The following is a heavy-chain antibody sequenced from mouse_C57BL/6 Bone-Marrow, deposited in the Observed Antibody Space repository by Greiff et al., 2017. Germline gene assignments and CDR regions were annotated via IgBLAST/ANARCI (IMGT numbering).Heavy chain of an antibody. Sequence: QVQLQQPGAELVKPGASVKMSCKASGYTFTSYWITWVKQRPGQGLEWIGDIYPGSGSTNYNEKFKSKATLTVDTSSSTAYMQLSSLTSEDSAVYYCARSYYYGSLYWYFDVWGTGTTVTVSS. J-gene: IGHJ1*03. CDR1: GYTFTSYW. V-gene: IGHV1-55*01. CDR2: IYPGSGST. D-gene: IGHD1-1*01. CDR3: ARSYYYGSLYWYFDV.